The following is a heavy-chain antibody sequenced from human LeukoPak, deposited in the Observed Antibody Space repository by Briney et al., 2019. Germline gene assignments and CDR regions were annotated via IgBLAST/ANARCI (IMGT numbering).Heavy chain of an antibody. CDR2: IYTSGST. D-gene: IGHD2-15*01. V-gene: IGHV4-4*09. Sequence: KPSETLSLTCTVSGGSISSYYWSWIRQPPGKGLEWIGYIYTSGSTNYNPSLKSRVTISVDTSKNQFSLKLSSVTAADTAVYYCARGPALGSAPYYMDVWGKGTTVTVSS. CDR1: GGSISSYY. J-gene: IGHJ6*03. CDR3: ARGPALGSAPYYMDV.